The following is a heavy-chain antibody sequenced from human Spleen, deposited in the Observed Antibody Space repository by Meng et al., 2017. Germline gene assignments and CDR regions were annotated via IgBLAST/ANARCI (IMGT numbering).Heavy chain of an antibody. CDR3: AREDSRDGYNYNGALDL. J-gene: IGHJ3*01. CDR1: GFTFSSYS. V-gene: IGHV3-21*03. CDR2: ISSSSSYI. D-gene: IGHD5-24*01. Sequence: GESLKISCAASGFTFSSYSMNWVRQAPGKGLEWVSSISSSSSYIYYADSVKGRFTISRDNAKNSLYLQMNSLRADDTAVYYCAREDSRDGYNYNGALDLWGQGTVVTVSS.